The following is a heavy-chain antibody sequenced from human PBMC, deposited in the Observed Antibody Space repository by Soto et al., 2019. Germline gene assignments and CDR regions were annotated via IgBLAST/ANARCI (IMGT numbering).Heavy chain of an antibody. D-gene: IGHD3-10*01. CDR3: ARGRYYYGSGKQYNWFDP. V-gene: IGHV4-34*01. J-gene: IGHJ5*02. CDR2: INHSGST. CDR1: GGFLSESY. Sequence: SETLSLTCAVYGGFLSESYWTWIRQPPGKGLEWIGEINHSGSTNYNPSLKSRVTISVDTSKNQFSLKLSSVTAADTAVYYCARGRYYYGSGKQYNWFDPWGQGTLVTVSS.